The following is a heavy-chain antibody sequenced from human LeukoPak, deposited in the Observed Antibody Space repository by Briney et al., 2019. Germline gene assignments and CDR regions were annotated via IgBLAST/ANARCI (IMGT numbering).Heavy chain of an antibody. CDR2: IYYSGST. D-gene: IGHD3-3*01. V-gene: IGHV4-61*01. Sequence: SETLSLTCTVPGGSVSSGSYYWSWIRQPPGKGLEWIGYIYYSGSTNYNPSLKSRVTISVDTSKNQFSLKLSSVTAADTAVYYCARDRTSDDAFDIWGQGTMVTVSS. CDR1: GGSVSSGSYY. CDR3: ARDRTSDDAFDI. J-gene: IGHJ3*02.